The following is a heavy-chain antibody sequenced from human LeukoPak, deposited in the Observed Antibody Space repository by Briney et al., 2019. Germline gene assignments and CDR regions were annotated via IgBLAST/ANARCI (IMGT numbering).Heavy chain of an antibody. V-gene: IGHV3-66*01. Sequence: PGGSLRLSCAASGLTVSSTYMSWVRQTPGKGLEWVSVIYSGGSTYYADSVKGRFTISIDNSKNTLYLQMNSVTAEDTAVYYCARDPLEWYFDYWGQGTLVTVSS. CDR2: IYSGGST. J-gene: IGHJ4*02. D-gene: IGHD3-3*01. CDR3: ARDPLEWYFDY. CDR1: GLTVSSTY.